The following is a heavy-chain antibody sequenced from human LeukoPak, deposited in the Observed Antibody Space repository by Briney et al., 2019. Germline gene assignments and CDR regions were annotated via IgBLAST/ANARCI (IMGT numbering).Heavy chain of an antibody. V-gene: IGHV3-23*01. CDR2: ISGSGGNT. Sequence: PGRSLRLSCAASGFTFSNYAMSWVRQAPGKGLEWVSTISGSGGNTYYADSVKGRFTISRDYSKNTLYLQMNSLRAEDTAVYYCARDREFSSSSCLDVWGKGTTVTVSS. J-gene: IGHJ6*04. CDR3: ARDREFSSSSCLDV. CDR1: GFTFSNYA. D-gene: IGHD6-13*01.